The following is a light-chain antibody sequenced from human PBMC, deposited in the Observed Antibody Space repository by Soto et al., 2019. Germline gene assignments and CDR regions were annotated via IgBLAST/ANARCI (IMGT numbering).Light chain of an antibody. CDR2: GTS. CDR3: QQYGDSRT. Sequence: EIVLTQSPGTLSLSPGERATLSCRASQSIRNNYLAWYQQKPGQAPRVLIYGTSSRATGIPARFSGSGSGTDFTLTIRRLEPEDFAVYYCQQYGDSRTFGQGTKVEMK. V-gene: IGKV3-20*01. CDR1: QSIRNNY. J-gene: IGKJ1*01.